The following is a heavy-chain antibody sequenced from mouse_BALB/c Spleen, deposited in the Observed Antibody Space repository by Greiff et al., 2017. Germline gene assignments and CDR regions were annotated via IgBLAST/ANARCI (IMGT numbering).Heavy chain of an antibody. CDR3: ARGQGYWFAY. V-gene: IGHV5-6-5*01. CDR2: ISSGGST. J-gene: IGHJ3*01. Sequence: EVMLVESGGGLVKPGGSLKLSCAASGFTFSSYAMSWVRQTPEKRLEWVASISSGGSTYYPDSVKGRFTISRDNARNILYLQMSSLRSEDTAMYYCARGQGYWFAYWGQGTLVTVSA. CDR1: GFTFSSYA.